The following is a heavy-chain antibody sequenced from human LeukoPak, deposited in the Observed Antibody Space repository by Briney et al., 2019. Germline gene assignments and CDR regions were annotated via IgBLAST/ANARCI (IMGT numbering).Heavy chain of an antibody. J-gene: IGHJ4*02. D-gene: IGHD2-21*02. CDR1: GFTFSSYA. CDR3: AKGSRVTACEY. CDR2: ISGSGDST. Sequence: PGGSLRLSCAASGFTFSSYATSWVRQAPGKGLEWVSGISGSGDSTYCADSVKGRFTISRDNSKNTLYLQMNSLRAEDTAVYYCAKGSRVTACEYWGQRTLVTVSS. V-gene: IGHV3-23*01.